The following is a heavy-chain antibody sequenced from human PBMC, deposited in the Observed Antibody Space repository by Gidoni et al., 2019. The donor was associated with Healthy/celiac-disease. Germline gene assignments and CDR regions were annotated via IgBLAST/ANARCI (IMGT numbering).Heavy chain of an antibody. V-gene: IGHV3-23*01. Sequence: EVQLLESGGGLVQPGGSLRLSCAASGFTFSSYAMSWVRQAPGKGLEWVSAISGSGGSTYCADSVKGRFTISRDNSKNTLYLQMNSLRAEDTAVYYCAKGQRVDIVATSFDYWGQGTLVTVSS. J-gene: IGHJ4*02. CDR1: GFTFSSYA. CDR2: ISGSGGST. CDR3: AKGQRVDIVATSFDY. D-gene: IGHD5-12*01.